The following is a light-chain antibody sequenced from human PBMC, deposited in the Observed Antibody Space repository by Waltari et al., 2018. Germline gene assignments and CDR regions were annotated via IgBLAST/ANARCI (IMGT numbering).Light chain of an antibody. CDR1: QIVMYNY. CDR3: QQYGSSPWT. V-gene: IGKV3-20*01. Sequence: EIVLTQSPATLSWSPGEIATLSCRASQIVMYNYLAGYQQLPGQAPRLLIYGASSRATGMADRFRGSASGTDCALTISRVEPEDCAVYYCQQYGSSPWTFGQGTKVESK. J-gene: IGKJ1*01. CDR2: GAS.